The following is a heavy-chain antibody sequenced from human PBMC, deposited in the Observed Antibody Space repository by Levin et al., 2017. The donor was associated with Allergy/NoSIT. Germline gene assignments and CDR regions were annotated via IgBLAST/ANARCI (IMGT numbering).Heavy chain of an antibody. CDR3: ARDGRAWIAVAGMVYFQH. CDR1: GGTFSSYA. J-gene: IGHJ1*01. CDR2: IIPIFGTA. D-gene: IGHD6-19*01. V-gene: IGHV1-69*13. Sequence: ASVKVSCKASGGTFSSYAISWVRQAPGQGLEWMGGIIPIFGTANYAQKFQGRVTITADESTSTAYMELSSLRSEDTAVYYCARDGRAWIAVAGMVYFQHWGQGTLVTVSS.